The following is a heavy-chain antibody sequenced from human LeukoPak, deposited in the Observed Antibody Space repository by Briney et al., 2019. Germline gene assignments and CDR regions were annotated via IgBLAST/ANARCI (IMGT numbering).Heavy chain of an antibody. Sequence: SETLSLTCTVSGDSISTYYWSWIRQPPGKGLEWIGYIYYRVTSDYNPSLKSRVTMSVDMSTRQISLKLSSVTAADTAVYYCARLSSSSYFFDYWGQGTLVTVSS. J-gene: IGHJ4*02. CDR2: IYYRVTS. CDR3: ARLSSSSYFFDY. V-gene: IGHV4-59*01. CDR1: GDSISTYY. D-gene: IGHD6-6*01.